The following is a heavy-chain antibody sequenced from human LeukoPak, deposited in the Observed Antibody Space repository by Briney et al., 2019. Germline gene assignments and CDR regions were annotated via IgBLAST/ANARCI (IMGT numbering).Heavy chain of an antibody. CDR2: IYYSGST. CDR3: ARGTYGSGSYLPPYYFDY. V-gene: IGHV4-59*01. Sequence: PSETLSLTCTVSGGSISSCYWSWIRQPPGKGLEWIGYIYYSGSTNYNPSLKSRVTISVDTSKNQFSLKLSSVTAADTAVYYCARGTYGSGSYLPPYYFDYRGQGTLVTVSS. D-gene: IGHD3-10*01. J-gene: IGHJ4*02. CDR1: GGSISSCY.